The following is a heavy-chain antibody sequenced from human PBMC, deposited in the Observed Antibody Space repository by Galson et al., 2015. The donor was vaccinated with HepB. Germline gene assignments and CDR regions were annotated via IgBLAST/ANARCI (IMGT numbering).Heavy chain of an antibody. Sequence: SVKVSCKASGGAFSRNTISWVRQAPGQGLEWMGRIILMFGVPIYAQKFQGRVTITADKSTSTTYMELSSLRSEDTAVYYCARALVGVAAAGNYYYYGMDVWGQGTTVTVSS. CDR1: GGAFSRNT. V-gene: IGHV1-69*02. CDR3: ARALVGVAAAGNYYYYGMDV. CDR2: IILMFGVP. D-gene: IGHD6-13*01. J-gene: IGHJ6*02.